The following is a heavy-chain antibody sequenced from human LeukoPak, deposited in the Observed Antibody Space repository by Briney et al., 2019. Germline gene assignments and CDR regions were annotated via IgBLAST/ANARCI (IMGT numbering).Heavy chain of an antibody. Sequence: GGSLRLSCAASGFTFSSYAMSWVRQAPGKGLEWVSAISGSGGSTYYADSVKGRFTISRDNSKNTLYLQMNSLRAEDTAVYYCAKETPYYDFWSGYYKEVPPLSYWGQGTLVTVSS. CDR1: GFTFSSYA. CDR3: AKETPYYDFWSGYYKEVPPLSY. J-gene: IGHJ4*02. CDR2: ISGSGGST. V-gene: IGHV3-23*01. D-gene: IGHD3-3*01.